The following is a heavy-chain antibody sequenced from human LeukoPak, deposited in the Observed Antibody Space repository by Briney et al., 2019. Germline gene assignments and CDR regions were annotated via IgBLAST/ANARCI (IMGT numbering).Heavy chain of an antibody. CDR3: ARGRGEGRGIAMVRGVRAPSYNWFDP. J-gene: IGHJ5*02. V-gene: IGHV4-39*07. Sequence: SETLSLTCTVSGGSISSSTYYWGWIRQPPGTGLEWNGSMYYSSGNTYYNPSLKSRVTISVDTSKNQFSLKLSSVTAADTAVYYCARGRGEGRGIAMVRGVRAPSYNWFDPWGHGTQVTVSS. CDR1: GGSISSSTYY. CDR2: MYYSSGNT. D-gene: IGHD3-10*01.